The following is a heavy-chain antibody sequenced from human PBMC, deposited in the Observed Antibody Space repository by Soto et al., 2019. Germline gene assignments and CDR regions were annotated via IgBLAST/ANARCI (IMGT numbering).Heavy chain of an antibody. CDR1: GGSISHYY. Sequence: PSETLSLTCSVSGGSISHYYWSWIRQPPGKGLEWIGYIYYSGSTNYNPSLKSRVTISVDTSKNQFSLKLSSVTAADTAVYYCARDSLYSSGWEGGYDYWGQGTLVTVSS. D-gene: IGHD6-19*01. V-gene: IGHV4-59*01. J-gene: IGHJ4*02. CDR2: IYYSGST. CDR3: ARDSLYSSGWEGGYDY.